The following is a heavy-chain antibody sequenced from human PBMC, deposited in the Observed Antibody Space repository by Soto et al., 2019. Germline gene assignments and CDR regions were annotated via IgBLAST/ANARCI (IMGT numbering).Heavy chain of an antibody. CDR1: GGSFSGYY. D-gene: IGHD4-17*01. CDR2: INHSGST. CDR3: ARGHRGATVTGAQRGDWFDP. Sequence: SETLSLTCAVYGGSFSGYYWSWIRQPPGKGLEWIGEINHSGSTNYNPSLKSRVTISVDTSKNQFSLKLCSVTAADTAVYYCARGHRGATVTGAQRGDWFDPWGQGTLVTVSS. V-gene: IGHV4-34*01. J-gene: IGHJ5*02.